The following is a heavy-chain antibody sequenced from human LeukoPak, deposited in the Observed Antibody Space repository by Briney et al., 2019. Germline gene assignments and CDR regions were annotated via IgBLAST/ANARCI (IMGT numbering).Heavy chain of an antibody. V-gene: IGHV4-34*01. J-gene: IGHJ4*02. CDR1: GGSFSGYY. D-gene: IGHD6-13*01. CDR2: INHSGST. Sequence: SETLSLTCAVYGGSFSGYYWSWIRQPPGKGLEWIGEINHSGSTNYNPSLKSRVTISVDTSKNQFSLKLSSVTAADTAVYYCARDTYSSTNAYYFDSWGQGTLVTVSS. CDR3: ARDTYSSTNAYYFDS.